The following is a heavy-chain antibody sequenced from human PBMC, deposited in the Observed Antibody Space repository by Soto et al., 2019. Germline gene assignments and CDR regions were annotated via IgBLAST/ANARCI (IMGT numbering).Heavy chain of an antibody. Sequence: PSETLSLTCTVSGGSVSSGSYYWSWIRQPPGKGLEWIGYIYYSGSTNYNPSLKSRVTISVDTSKNQFSLKLSSVTAADTAVYYCASLRKCSGGSCYLPQADYYYYGMDVWGQGTTVTVSS. D-gene: IGHD2-15*01. V-gene: IGHV4-61*01. CDR3: ASLRKCSGGSCYLPQADYYYYGMDV. CDR1: GGSVSSGSYY. J-gene: IGHJ6*02. CDR2: IYYSGST.